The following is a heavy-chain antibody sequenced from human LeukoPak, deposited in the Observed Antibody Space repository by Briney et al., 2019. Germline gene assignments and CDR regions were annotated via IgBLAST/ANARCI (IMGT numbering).Heavy chain of an antibody. CDR1: GFTFSSYA. J-gene: IGHJ4*02. Sequence: PGGSLRLSCAASGFTFSSYAMSWVRQAPGKGLEWVSAISGSGGSTYYADSVKGRFTISRDNSKNTLYLQMNSLRAEDTAVYYCATPNRATTIFGVVIPPDYWGQGTLVTVSS. V-gene: IGHV3-23*01. CDR3: ATPNRATTIFGVVIPPDY. CDR2: ISGSGGST. D-gene: IGHD3-3*01.